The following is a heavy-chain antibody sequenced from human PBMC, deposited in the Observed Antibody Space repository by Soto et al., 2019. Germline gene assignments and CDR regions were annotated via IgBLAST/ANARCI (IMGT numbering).Heavy chain of an antibody. V-gene: IGHV2-70*01. CDR1: GFSLSTSGMC. D-gene: IGHD5-12*01. CDR2: IDWDDDK. Sequence: SGPTLVNPTQTLTLTCTFSGFSLSTSGMCVSWIRQPPGKALEWLALIDWDDDKYYSTSLKTRLTISKDTSKNQVVLTMTNMDPVDTATYYCARIFRSSGYPLDYFDYWGKGTLVTVSS. CDR3: ARIFRSSGYPLDYFDY. J-gene: IGHJ4*02.